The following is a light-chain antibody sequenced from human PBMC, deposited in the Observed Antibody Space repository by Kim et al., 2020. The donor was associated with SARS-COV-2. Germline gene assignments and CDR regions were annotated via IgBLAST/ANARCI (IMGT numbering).Light chain of an antibody. CDR2: QDS. CDR3: QAWDRSTVI. V-gene: IGLV3-1*01. CDR1: KLGDRY. J-gene: IGLJ2*01. Sequence: SVSPGQTASITCSGDKLGDRYVCWYQQKPGQSPVLVIYQDSERPSEIPERFSGSNSGNTATLTISETQAMDEADYYCQAWDRSTVIFGGGTQLTVL.